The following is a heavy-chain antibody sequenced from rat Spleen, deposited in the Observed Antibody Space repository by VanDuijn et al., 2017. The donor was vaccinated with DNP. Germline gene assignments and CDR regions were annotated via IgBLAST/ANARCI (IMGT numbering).Heavy chain of an antibody. CDR3: ARSWVGVRGIWLAY. V-gene: IGHV1-43*01. J-gene: IGHJ3*01. Sequence: QVQLQQSGADLAKPGSSVKISCKASGYTFASYYVGWIKQTTGQGLEFIGYFNMGSGGTNYNEKFKGKATLTIDKSSSTAFMQLSSLTPDDSAVYYCARSWVGVRGIWLAYWGQGTLVTVSS. D-gene: IGHD4-3*01. CDR2: FNMGSGGT. CDR1: GYTFASYY.